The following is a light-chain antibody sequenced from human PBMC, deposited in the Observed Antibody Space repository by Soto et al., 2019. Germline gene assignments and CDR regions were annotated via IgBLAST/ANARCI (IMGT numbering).Light chain of an antibody. Sequence: QSVLTQPPSRSGTPGQRVTISCSGSSSNIGSNTVSWCQQLPGTAPKPLIYNNNQRPSGVPDRFSGSKYGTSASLAISGLQSEDEADYYCAAWDDSLIGYVFGTGTKVTVL. V-gene: IGLV1-44*01. CDR3: AAWDDSLIGYV. J-gene: IGLJ1*01. CDR1: SSNIGSNT. CDR2: NNN.